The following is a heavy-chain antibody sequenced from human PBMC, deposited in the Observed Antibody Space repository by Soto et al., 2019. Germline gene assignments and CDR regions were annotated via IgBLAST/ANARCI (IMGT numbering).Heavy chain of an antibody. CDR1: GYTFTSFG. CDR3: ATRSPAFDY. Sequence: QVQLVQSGPEVKKPGASVKVSCKTSGYTFTSFGISWVRQAPGQGLEWMGWISTDKGKTNYAQKFQGRVTMTTDTSKSTAFMELRSLRSDDTAVYYCATRSPAFDYWGPGTLVTVSS. CDR2: ISTDKGKT. J-gene: IGHJ4*02. V-gene: IGHV1-18*01.